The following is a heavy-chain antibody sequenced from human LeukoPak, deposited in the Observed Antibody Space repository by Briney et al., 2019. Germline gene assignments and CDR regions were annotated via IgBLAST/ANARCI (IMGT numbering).Heavy chain of an antibody. CDR1: GFTFSSYS. Sequence: PGGSLRLSCAASGFTFSSYSMNWVRQAPGQGLEWVSFITRSSSYIYYADSVKGRFTISRDNAKNSLYLQMNSLRAEDTAVYYRAREGNEGNWFDPWGQGTLVTVSS. CDR2: ITRSSSYI. J-gene: IGHJ5*02. CDR3: AREGNEGNWFDP. V-gene: IGHV3-21*01. D-gene: IGHD4-23*01.